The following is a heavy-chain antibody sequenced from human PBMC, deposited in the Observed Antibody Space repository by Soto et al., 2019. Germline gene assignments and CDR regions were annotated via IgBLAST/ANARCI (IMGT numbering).Heavy chain of an antibody. Sequence: TLSLTCTVCGASISSSSYYWGWIRQPPGKELEWIGSIYYSGSTYYNPSLNSRVTISVDTSKNQSSLKLSSVTAADTAVYNYARQRRRVRSSSYYYIDVWGKGTTVTVSS. CDR3: ARQRRRVRSSSYYYIDV. CDR1: GASISSSSYY. D-gene: IGHD3-10*01. V-gene: IGHV4-39*01. CDR2: IYYSGST. J-gene: IGHJ6*03.